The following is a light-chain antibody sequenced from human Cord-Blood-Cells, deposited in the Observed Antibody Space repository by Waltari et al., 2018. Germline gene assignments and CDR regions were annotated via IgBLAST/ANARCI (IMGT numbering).Light chain of an antibody. CDR2: EGS. J-gene: IGLJ2*01. CDR3: YSYAGSSTVV. V-gene: IGLV2-23*01. CDR1: SSDVGSYNL. Sequence: QSALTQPASVSGSPGPSITIPCTGTSSDVGSYNLVSWYQQHPGKAPKLMIYEGSKRPSGVSNRFSGSKSGNTASLTISGLQAEDEADYYCYSYAGSSTVVFGGGTKLTVL.